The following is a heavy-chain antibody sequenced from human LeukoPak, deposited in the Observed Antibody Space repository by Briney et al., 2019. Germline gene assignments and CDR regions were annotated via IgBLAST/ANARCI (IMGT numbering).Heavy chain of an antibody. J-gene: IGHJ5*02. CDR3: AREVRAPANWFDP. V-gene: IGHV1-8*03. CDR1: GYTFSSYD. Sequence: ASVKVSCKASGYTFSSYDINWVRQAAGQVREWMGWMNPSSCHTNYAQKFQGRVTITRNTSISTAYMELSSLRSEDTAVYYCAREVRAPANWFDPWGQGTLVTVSS. CDR2: MNPSSCHT.